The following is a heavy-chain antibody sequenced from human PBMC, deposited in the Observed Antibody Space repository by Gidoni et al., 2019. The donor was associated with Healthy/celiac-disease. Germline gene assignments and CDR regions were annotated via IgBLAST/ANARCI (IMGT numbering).Heavy chain of an antibody. D-gene: IGHD6-19*01. CDR1: GVTFRNAW. CDR2: IKSKTDGGTT. Sequence: EVQLVESGGGLVKPGGSLRVYCAAVGVTFRNAWMSWVRQAPGKGLEWVGRIKSKTDGGTTDYAAPVKGRFTISRDDSKNTLYLQMNSLKTEDTAVYYCTTDLLSVAGPVDYWCQGTLVTVSS. V-gene: IGHV3-15*01. CDR3: TTDLLSVAGPVDY. J-gene: IGHJ4*02.